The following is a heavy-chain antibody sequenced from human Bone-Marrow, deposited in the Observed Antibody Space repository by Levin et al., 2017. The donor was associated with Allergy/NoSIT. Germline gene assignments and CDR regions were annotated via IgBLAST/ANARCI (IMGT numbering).Heavy chain of an antibody. CDR3: ASHGGDFWSGLDYFDF. CDR2: IKQDGSEK. Sequence: GGSLRLSCAASGTTFRNSWMSWVRQAPGKGLEWVANIKQDGSEKFHVDSVKGRFLISRDNSKNLLYLQMNSLRADDTALYYCASHGGDFWSGLDYFDFWGQGTLVTVSS. D-gene: IGHD3-3*01. CDR1: GTTFRNSW. J-gene: IGHJ4*02. V-gene: IGHV3-7*01.